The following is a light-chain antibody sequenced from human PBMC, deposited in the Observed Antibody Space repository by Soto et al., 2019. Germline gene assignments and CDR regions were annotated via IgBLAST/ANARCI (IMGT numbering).Light chain of an antibody. CDR2: SAS. CDR1: RTVDGNY. J-gene: IGKJ1*01. CDR3: QQYSALPRT. Sequence: EVVLTQSPGTLSLSPGERATLSCRASRTVDGNYLAWYHQKPGQAPRLLIHSASTRAPGIPDRFSASGAGTDFTLTISRLEPEDSAVYYCQQYSALPRTFGPGTKVEIK. V-gene: IGKV3-20*01.